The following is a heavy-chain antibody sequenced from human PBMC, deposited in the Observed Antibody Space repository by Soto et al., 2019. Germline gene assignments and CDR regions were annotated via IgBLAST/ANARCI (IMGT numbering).Heavy chain of an antibody. V-gene: IGHV3-66*01. CDR3: ARGFCGGGSCYRDY. D-gene: IGHD2-15*01. CDR2: IYSGGNT. Sequence: GGSLRLSCAASGFTVSTNYMSWVRQAPGKGLEWVSVIYSGGNTYYSDSVKGRFALSRDNSKNTVYLQMNSLRAEDTAVYYCARGFCGGGSCYRDYWGQGT. CDR1: GFTVSTNY. J-gene: IGHJ4*02.